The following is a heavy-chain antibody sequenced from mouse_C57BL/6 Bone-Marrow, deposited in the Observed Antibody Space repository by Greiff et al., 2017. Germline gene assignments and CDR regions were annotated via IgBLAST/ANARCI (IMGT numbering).Heavy chain of an antibody. J-gene: IGHJ1*03. CDR1: GFTFSSYT. D-gene: IGHD1-1*01. CDR2: ISGGGGNT. Sequence: EVMLVESGGGLVKPGGSLKLSCAASGFTFSSYTMSWVRQTPEKRLQWVAAISGGGGNTYYPARVKGRFTISRDNDKNILYLQMSSLRSEDTALYYCSRQVTTVLATKYFDVWGTGTTVTVSS. CDR3: SRQVTTVLATKYFDV. V-gene: IGHV5-9*01.